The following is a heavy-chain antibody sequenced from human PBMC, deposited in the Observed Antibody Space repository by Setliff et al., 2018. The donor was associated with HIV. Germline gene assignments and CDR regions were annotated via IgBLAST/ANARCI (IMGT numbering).Heavy chain of an antibody. CDR3: ARKRVGFDGIDV. CDR2: IFTGGST. CDR1: GGSINSGSYF. Sequence: SETLSLTCTVSGGSINSGSYFWSWIRQPAGKGLEWIGRIFTGGSTNYNPSLKSRVTISLDTSRNQFSLKLISVTAADTAVYYCARKRVGFDGIDVWGQGTTVTVSS. D-gene: IGHD1-26*01. J-gene: IGHJ6*02. V-gene: IGHV4-61*02.